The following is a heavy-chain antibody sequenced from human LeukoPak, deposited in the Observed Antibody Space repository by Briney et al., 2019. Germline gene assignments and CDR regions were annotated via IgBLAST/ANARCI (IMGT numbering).Heavy chain of an antibody. CDR3: PRQNDFRLDY. V-gene: IGHV5-51*01. CDR1: GYTFSSYW. CDR2: IYPGDSDT. Sequence: GESLKIFCKGSGYTFSSYWIGWVRQMPGKGLGWMGIIYPGDSDTRYSPSLQGQVTISVDTSIGTAYLQWSSLKASDTAIYYCPRQNDFRLDYWGQGTLVTVSS. J-gene: IGHJ4*02. D-gene: IGHD3-3*01.